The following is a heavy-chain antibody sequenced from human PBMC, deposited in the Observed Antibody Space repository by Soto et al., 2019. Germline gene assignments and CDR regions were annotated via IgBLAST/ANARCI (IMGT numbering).Heavy chain of an antibody. J-gene: IGHJ4*02. Sequence: EVQLLESGGKLVQPGGSLRLSCAASGFNFSYTAMTWVRQAPGQGLHCVSAILGNGENTYYADSVKGRFNISRDSSKNTLYLQMNSLRAEDTAVYYCARLPGDTAPRPAYWGRGTLVTVSS. V-gene: IGHV3-23*01. CDR2: ILGNGENT. CDR3: ARLPGDTAPRPAY. D-gene: IGHD5-18*01. CDR1: GFNFSYTA.